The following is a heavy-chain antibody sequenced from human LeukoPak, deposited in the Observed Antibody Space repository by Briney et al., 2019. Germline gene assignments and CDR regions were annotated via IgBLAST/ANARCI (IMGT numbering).Heavy chain of an antibody. CDR3: ARGHPRITIFGVVIHGWFDP. J-gene: IGHJ5*02. CDR2: INHSGST. D-gene: IGHD3-3*01. CDR1: GGSFSGYY. V-gene: IGHV4-34*01. Sequence: PSETLSLTCAVYGGSFSGYYWSWIRQPPGKGLEWIGEINHSGSTSYNPSLKSRVTISVDTSKNQFSLKLSSVTAADTAVYYCARGHPRITIFGVVIHGWFDPWGQGTLVTVSS.